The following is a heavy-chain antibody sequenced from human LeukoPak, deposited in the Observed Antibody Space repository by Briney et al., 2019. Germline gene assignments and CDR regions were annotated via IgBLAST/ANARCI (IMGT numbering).Heavy chain of an antibody. CDR1: GFTFSSHW. CDR2: INSDGSST. CDR3: AREQYYYDSSGYFGFDY. J-gene: IGHJ4*02. Sequence: GGSLRLSCAASGFTFSSHWMHWVRQAPGKGLVWVSRINSDGSSTSYADSVKGRFTISRDNAKNTLYLQMNSLRAEDTAVYYCAREQYYYDSSGYFGFDYWGQGTLVTVSS. D-gene: IGHD3-22*01. V-gene: IGHV3-74*01.